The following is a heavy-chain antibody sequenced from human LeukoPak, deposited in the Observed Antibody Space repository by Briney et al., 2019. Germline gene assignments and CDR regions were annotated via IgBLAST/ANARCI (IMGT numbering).Heavy chain of an antibody. CDR2: IYTSGST. Sequence: PSETLSLTCTVSGGSISSYYWSWIRQPAGKGLERIGRIYTSGSTNYNPSLKSRVTMSVDTSKNQFSLKLSSVTAADTAVYYCASGAGYSSSWYPDAFDIWGQGTMVTVSS. CDR3: ASGAGYSSSWYPDAFDI. J-gene: IGHJ3*02. D-gene: IGHD6-13*01. CDR1: GGSISSYY. V-gene: IGHV4-4*07.